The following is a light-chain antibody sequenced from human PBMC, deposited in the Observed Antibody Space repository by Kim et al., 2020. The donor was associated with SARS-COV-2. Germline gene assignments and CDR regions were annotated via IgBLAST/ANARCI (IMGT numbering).Light chain of an antibody. CDR1: QSVSSK. Sequence: LSPGERAPLSCRTSQSVSSKLDWYQQKPGQAPRLLIYGASNRATGIPGRFSGSGSGTDFTLTISSLEPDDFAVYYCQQRNNWPITFGQGTRLEIK. J-gene: IGKJ5*01. V-gene: IGKV3-11*01. CDR3: QQRNNWPIT. CDR2: GAS.